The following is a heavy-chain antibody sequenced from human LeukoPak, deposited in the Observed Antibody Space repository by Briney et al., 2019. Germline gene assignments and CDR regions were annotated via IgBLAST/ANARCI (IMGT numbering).Heavy chain of an antibody. D-gene: IGHD3-16*01. Sequence: PSETLSLTCTVSGYSISSGYYWGWIRQPPGKGLEWIGSIYHSGNTDYNPSLKSRVTMSVDTSKNQFSLKLSSVTAADTAVYYCARVGASEDGAFDIWGQGTMVTVSS. CDR3: ARVGASEDGAFDI. CDR2: IYHSGNT. V-gene: IGHV4-38-2*02. CDR1: GYSISSGYY. J-gene: IGHJ3*02.